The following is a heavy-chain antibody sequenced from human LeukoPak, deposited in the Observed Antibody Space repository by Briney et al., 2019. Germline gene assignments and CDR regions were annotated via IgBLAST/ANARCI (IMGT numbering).Heavy chain of an antibody. CDR1: GFTFSSYA. V-gene: IGHV3-23*01. Sequence: GGSLRLSCAASGFTFSSYAMSWVCQAPGKGLEWVSAISGSGGSTYYADSVKGRFTISRDNAKNSLYLQMNSLRADDTAVYYCARYNRFGESFLNGIDLWGHGTLVTVSS. CDR3: ARYNRFGESFLNGIDL. D-gene: IGHD3-10*01. J-gene: IGHJ5*02. CDR2: ISGSGGST.